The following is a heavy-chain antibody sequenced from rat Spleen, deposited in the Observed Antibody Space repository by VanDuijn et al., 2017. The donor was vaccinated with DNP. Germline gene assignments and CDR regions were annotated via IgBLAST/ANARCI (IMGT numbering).Heavy chain of an antibody. CDR1: GFSLTSYT. CDR3: ALPYYSDDWYFDF. V-gene: IGHV2-6*01. Sequence: QVQLKESGPGLVQPSQTLSLTCTVSGFSLTSYTVSWVRQPPGKGLEWIAAMSSGGSTYYISPLKSRLSISRDTSKSQVFLKMNSLQTEDTAMYFWALPYYSDDWYFDFWGPGTMVTVSS. CDR2: MSSGGST. J-gene: IGHJ1*01. D-gene: IGHD1-1*01.